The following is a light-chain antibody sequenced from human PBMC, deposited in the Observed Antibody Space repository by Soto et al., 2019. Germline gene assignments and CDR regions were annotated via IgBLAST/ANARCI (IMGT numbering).Light chain of an antibody. Sequence: QAVVTQSPSASASLGASVKLTCTLNSGHSNYAIAWHQQQPEKGPRFLIKLNSDGSHSKGDGIPDRFSGSSSGAERYLTISSLQSEDEADYYCQTWGSGIRVFGGGTKVTVL. V-gene: IGLV4-69*01. CDR2: LNSDGSH. J-gene: IGLJ3*02. CDR3: QTWGSGIRV. CDR1: SGHSNYA.